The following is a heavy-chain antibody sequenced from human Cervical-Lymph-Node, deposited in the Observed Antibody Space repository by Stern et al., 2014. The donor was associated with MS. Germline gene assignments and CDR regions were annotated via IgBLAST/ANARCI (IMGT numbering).Heavy chain of an antibody. CDR1: GFTFSTYA. D-gene: IGHD3-10*01. CDR3: ARGGRGVGLEY. V-gene: IGHV3-30-3*01. Sequence: VQLVESGGGVVQPGRSLSLSCVASGFTFSTYAMHWVRQAPGKGLEWVAFVSYDGSQRSSTDSVKARFTISRDNSKHTLYLHMNSLGEEDTAFYFCARGGRGVGLEYWGQGALVTVSS. J-gene: IGHJ4*02. CDR2: VSYDGSQR.